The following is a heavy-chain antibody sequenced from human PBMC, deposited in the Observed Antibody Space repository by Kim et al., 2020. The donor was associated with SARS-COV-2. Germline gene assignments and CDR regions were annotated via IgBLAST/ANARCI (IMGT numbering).Heavy chain of an antibody. J-gene: IGHJ6*01. Sequence: SETLSLTCTVSGGSISSSSYYWGWIRQPPGKGLEWIGSIYYSGSTYYNPSLKSRVTISVDTSKNQFSLKLSSVTAADTAVYYCARTPGSSYYYYGMDVWG. CDR3: ARTPGSSYYYYGMDV. CDR1: GGSISSSSYY. V-gene: IGHV4-39*01. CDR2: IYYSGST.